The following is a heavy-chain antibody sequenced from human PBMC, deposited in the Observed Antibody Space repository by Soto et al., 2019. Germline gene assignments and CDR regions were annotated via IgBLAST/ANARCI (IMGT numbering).Heavy chain of an antibody. D-gene: IGHD1-26*01. CDR2: IYTSGTT. Sequence: SETLSLTCTVSGGSIRSYYWSWIRQPAGKPLEWIGRIYTSGTTNYNPSLKSRVTILVDTSKNQFSLKLSSVTAADTAVYYCAREGASGFGMDVWGQGTTVTVSS. CDR1: GGSIRSYY. V-gene: IGHV4-4*07. CDR3: AREGASGFGMDV. J-gene: IGHJ6*02.